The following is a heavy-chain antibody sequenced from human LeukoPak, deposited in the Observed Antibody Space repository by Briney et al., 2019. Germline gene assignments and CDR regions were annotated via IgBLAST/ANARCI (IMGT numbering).Heavy chain of an antibody. CDR3: ARSLSSSSTIFDY. J-gene: IGHJ4*02. CDR2: ISSSSSYI. D-gene: IGHD6-6*01. CDR1: GFTFSSYS. Sequence: PGGSLRLSCAASGFTFSSYSMNWVRQAPGKGLEWVSSISSSSSYIYYADSVKGRFTISRDNAKNSLYLQMNSLRAEDTAVYYCARSLSSSSTIFDYWGQGTLVTVSS. V-gene: IGHV3-21*01.